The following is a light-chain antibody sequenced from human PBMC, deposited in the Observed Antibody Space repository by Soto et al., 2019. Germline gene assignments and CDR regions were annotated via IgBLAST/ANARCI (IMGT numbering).Light chain of an antibody. Sequence: EIVLTPSPATPSLSPGGRATLSCRASQRVTSSYLAWYRHRPGQAPRLVISGASRRATGIPDRFSGSGSGTDFALSISRLETEDFAAYYCQQYGNSPFNFGGGTKVDIK. V-gene: IGKV3-20*01. J-gene: IGKJ4*01. CDR1: QRVTSSY. CDR3: QQYGNSPFN. CDR2: GAS.